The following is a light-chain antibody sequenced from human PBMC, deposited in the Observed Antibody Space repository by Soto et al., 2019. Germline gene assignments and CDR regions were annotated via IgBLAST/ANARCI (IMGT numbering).Light chain of an antibody. V-gene: IGLV1-40*01. CDR2: GNS. Sequence: QSVLTQPPSVSGAPGQRVTISCTGSSSNIGAPYDVHWYQQLPGTAPKLLIYGNSHRPSGVPDRFSGSNSGTSASLAITGLQAEDEGDCYCQSYDSSLSGYVVFGGGTKLTVL. CDR1: SSNIGAPYD. CDR3: QSYDSSLSGYVV. J-gene: IGLJ2*01.